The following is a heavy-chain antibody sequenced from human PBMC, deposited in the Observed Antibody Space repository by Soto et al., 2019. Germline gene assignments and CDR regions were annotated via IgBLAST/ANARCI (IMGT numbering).Heavy chain of an antibody. CDR2: ISYDGSNK. Sequence: QVQLVESGGGVVQPGRSLRLSCAASGFTFSSYAMHWVRQAPGKGLEWVAVISYDGSNKYYADSVKGRFTISRDNSKNTLYLQMNRLRAEDTAVYYCARESPLHVVTPFXDXXXXGTXVXXSS. J-gene: IGHJ4*01. D-gene: IGHD2-21*02. CDR3: ARESPLHVVTPFXDX. CDR1: GFTFSSYA. V-gene: IGHV3-30-3*01.